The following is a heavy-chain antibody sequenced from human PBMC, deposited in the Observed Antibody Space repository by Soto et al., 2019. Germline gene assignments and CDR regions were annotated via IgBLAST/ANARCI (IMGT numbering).Heavy chain of an antibody. CDR2: ISGNGGST. D-gene: IGHD3-3*01. CDR3: AKSAPYYDFWSGSYFDY. Sequence: PGGSLRLSCAASGFIFSNYAMSWVRQAPGKGLEWVSTISGNGGSTYYADSVKGRFTISRDNSKNTLFLQMNSLRAEDTAVYYCAKSAPYYDFWSGSYFDYWGQGTLVTVSS. CDR1: GFIFSNYA. V-gene: IGHV3-23*01. J-gene: IGHJ4*02.